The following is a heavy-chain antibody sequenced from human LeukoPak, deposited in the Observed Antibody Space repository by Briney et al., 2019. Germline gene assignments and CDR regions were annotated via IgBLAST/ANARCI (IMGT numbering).Heavy chain of an antibody. V-gene: IGHV1-18*01. Sequence: ASVKVSCKASGYTFTSYGISWVRQAPGQGLEWMGWISAYNGNTNYAQKLQGRVTMTTDTSTSTAYMELRSPRSDDTAVYYCARDYLPSGSYPFDYWGQGTLVTVSS. J-gene: IGHJ4*02. CDR1: GYTFTSYG. D-gene: IGHD1-26*01. CDR3: ARDYLPSGSYPFDY. CDR2: ISAYNGNT.